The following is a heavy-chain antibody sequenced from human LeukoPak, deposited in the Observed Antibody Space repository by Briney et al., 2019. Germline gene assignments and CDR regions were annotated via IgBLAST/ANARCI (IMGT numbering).Heavy chain of an antibody. CDR1: GFTFSSYW. D-gene: IGHD2-15*01. J-gene: IGHJ5*02. V-gene: IGHV3-74*01. CDR2: IKSDGSTT. Sequence: PGGSLRLSCAASGFTFSSYWMHWVRQAPGKGLVWVSRIKSDGSTTNYADSVKGRLTISRDNAENTLYLRMNSLRVEDTAVYYCTRRVSTTRWFDPWGQGTLVTVSS. CDR3: TRRVSTTRWFDP.